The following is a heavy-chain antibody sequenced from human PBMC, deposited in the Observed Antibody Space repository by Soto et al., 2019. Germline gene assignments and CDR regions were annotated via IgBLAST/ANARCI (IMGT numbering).Heavy chain of an antibody. V-gene: IGHV3-7*01. CDR2: IKQDGSEK. CDR1: GFTFSSYW. Sequence: PVGSLRLSCAASGFTFSSYWMSWVRQAPGKGLEWVANIKQDGSEKYYVDSVKGRFTISRDNANNSLYLQMNSLRAEDTAVYYCARLIAAAGTSFRYYYYGMDVWGQGTTVTVSS. J-gene: IGHJ6*02. D-gene: IGHD6-13*01. CDR3: ARLIAAAGTSFRYYYYGMDV.